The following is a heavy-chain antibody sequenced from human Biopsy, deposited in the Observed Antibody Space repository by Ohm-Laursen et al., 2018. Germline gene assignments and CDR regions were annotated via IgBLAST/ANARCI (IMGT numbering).Heavy chain of an antibody. Sequence: TLSLTCTVSGVSINGGRYYRNWIRHHPGKSLEWIGNIFYSANTYYNPSLKSRVTISVDTSKNQFSLKLSSVTAADTAVYYCARLGSGDYFPTFFDFWGQGALVTVSS. V-gene: IGHV4-31*03. J-gene: IGHJ4*02. CDR2: IFYSANT. D-gene: IGHD5-12*01. CDR1: GVSINGGRYY. CDR3: ARLGSGDYFPTFFDF.